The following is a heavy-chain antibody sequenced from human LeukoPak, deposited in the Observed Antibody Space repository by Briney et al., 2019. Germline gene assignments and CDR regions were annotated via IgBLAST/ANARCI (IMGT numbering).Heavy chain of an antibody. CDR1: GGSISSSSYY. J-gene: IGHJ4*02. V-gene: IGHV4-39*01. D-gene: IGHD3-10*01. Sequence: SETLSLTCTVSGGSISSSSYYWGWIRPPPGKGLEWIGSIYYSGSTYYNPSLKSRVTISVDTSKNQFSLKLSSVTAADTAVYYCARHYYGSGSQDFDYWGQGTLVTVSS. CDR3: ARHYYGSGSQDFDY. CDR2: IYYSGST.